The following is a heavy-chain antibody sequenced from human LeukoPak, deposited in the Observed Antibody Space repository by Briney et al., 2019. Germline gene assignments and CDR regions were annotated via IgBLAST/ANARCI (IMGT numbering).Heavy chain of an antibody. V-gene: IGHV1-18*01. CDR2: ISAHNGNT. CDR3: ARDSSSDSGMYLGSY. D-gene: IGHD6-25*01. Sequence: GASVKVSCKASGYTFTNYGFSWVRQAPGQGLEWMGWISAHNGNTNYEQKFQGRVTMTTDTSTSTAYMELRSLRSDDTAVYYCARDSSSDSGMYLGSYWGQGTLITVSS. CDR1: GYTFTNYG. J-gene: IGHJ4*02.